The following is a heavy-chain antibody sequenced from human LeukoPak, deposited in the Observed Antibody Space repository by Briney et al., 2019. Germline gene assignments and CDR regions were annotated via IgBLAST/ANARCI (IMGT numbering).Heavy chain of an antibody. CDR3: ARSRVGIAAAGDVYFDY. D-gene: IGHD6-13*01. J-gene: IGHJ4*02. CDR1: GGSISSYY. CDR2: IYYSGST. V-gene: IGHV4-59*12. Sequence: PSETLSLTCTVSGGSISSYYWSWIRQPPGKGLEWIGYIYYSGSTNYNPSLKSRVTISVDKSKNQFSLKLSSVTAADTAVYYCARSRVGIAAAGDVYFDYWGQGTLVTVSS.